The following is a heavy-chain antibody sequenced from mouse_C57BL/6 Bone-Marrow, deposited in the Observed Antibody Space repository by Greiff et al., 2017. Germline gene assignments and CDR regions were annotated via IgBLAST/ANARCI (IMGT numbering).Heavy chain of an antibody. CDR3: AREGYDYDETY. Sequence: VQLQQPGAELVKPGASVKMSCKASGYTFTSYWITWVKQRPGQGLEWIGDIYPGSGSTNYNEKFKRKATLTVDTSSSTAYMQLSSLTSEDSAVYYCAREGYDYDETYWGQGTLVTVSA. CDR2: IYPGSGST. V-gene: IGHV1-55*01. J-gene: IGHJ3*01. D-gene: IGHD2-4*01. CDR1: GYTFTSYW.